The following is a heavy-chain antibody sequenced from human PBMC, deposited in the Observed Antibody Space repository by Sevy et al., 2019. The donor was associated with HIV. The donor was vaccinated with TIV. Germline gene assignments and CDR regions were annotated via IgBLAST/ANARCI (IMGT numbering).Heavy chain of an antibody. J-gene: IGHJ1*01. CDR2: ISYDGSNK. CDR1: GFTFGSYA. Sequence: GSLRLSCAASGFTFGSYAMHWVRQAPGKGLEWVAVISYDGSNKYYADSVKGRFTISRDNSKNTLYLQMNSLRAEDTAVYYCARAGTLGYCTNGVCLEYFQHWGQGTLVTVSS. CDR3: ARAGTLGYCTNGVCLEYFQH. D-gene: IGHD2-8*01. V-gene: IGHV3-30-3*01.